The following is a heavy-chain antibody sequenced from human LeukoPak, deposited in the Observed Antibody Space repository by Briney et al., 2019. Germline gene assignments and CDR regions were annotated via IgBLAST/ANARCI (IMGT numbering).Heavy chain of an antibody. D-gene: IGHD3-22*01. J-gene: IGHJ3*02. CDR2: IYYSGNT. CDR3: ATYYYDGTGYYYRGFHI. Sequence: PSETLSLTCTVSGGSISSYYWNWLRQPPGKGLEWIGYIYYSGNTNYNPSLKSRVTMSVDTSKNQFSLKLSSVTAADTAVYYCATYYYDGTGYYYRGFHIWGQGTMVTVSS. V-gene: IGHV4-59*01. CDR1: GGSISSYY.